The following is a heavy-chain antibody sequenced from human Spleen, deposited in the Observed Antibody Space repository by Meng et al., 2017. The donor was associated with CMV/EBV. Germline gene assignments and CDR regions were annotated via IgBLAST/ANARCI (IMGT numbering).Heavy chain of an antibody. V-gene: IGHV3-7*01. Sequence: GGSLRLSCAASGFSFSQSWIHWVRQAPGKGLEWVANINPDGSEKLYVDPVKGRFTIFRDNAKDAFYLQMDSLRADDTAVYYCVAPSGGSWGYWGRGTLVTVSS. J-gene: IGHJ4*02. CDR2: INPDGSEK. CDR1: GFSFSQSW. CDR3: VAPSGGSWGY. D-gene: IGHD2-15*01.